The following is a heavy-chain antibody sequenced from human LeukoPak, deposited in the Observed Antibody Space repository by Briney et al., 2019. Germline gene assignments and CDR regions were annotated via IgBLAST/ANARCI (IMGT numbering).Heavy chain of an antibody. J-gene: IGHJ4*02. Sequence: SVKVSCKASGGTSSSYAISWVRQAPGQGLEWMGRIIPILGIANYAQKFQGRVTITADKSTSTAYMELSSLRSEDTAVYYCARDPNTAMGLFDYWGQGTLVTVSS. D-gene: IGHD5-18*01. CDR3: ARDPNTAMGLFDY. V-gene: IGHV1-69*04. CDR1: GGTSSSYA. CDR2: IIPILGIA.